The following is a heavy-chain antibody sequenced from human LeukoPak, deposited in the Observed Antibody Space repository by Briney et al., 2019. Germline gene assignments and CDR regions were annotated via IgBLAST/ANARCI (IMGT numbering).Heavy chain of an antibody. D-gene: IGHD1-26*01. CDR3: ARDVGLVGATNVAFDI. V-gene: IGHV1-46*01. CDR2: INPSGGST. J-gene: IGHJ3*02. Sequence: ASVKVSCKASGYTFASYYMHWVRQAPGQGLEWMGIINPSGGSTSYAQKFQGRVTMTRDMSTSTVYMELSSLRSEDTAVYYCARDVGLVGATNVAFDIWGQGTMVTVSS. CDR1: GYTFASYY.